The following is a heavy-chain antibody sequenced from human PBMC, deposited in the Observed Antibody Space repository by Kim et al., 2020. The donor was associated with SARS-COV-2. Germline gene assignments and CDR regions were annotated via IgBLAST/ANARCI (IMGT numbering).Heavy chain of an antibody. D-gene: IGHD5-18*01. CDR1: GGSFSGYY. Sequence: SETLSLTCAVYGGSFSGYYWSWIRQPPGKGLEWIGEINHSGSTNYNPSLKSRVTISVNTSKNQFSLKLSSVTAADTAVYYCPRVLRTAMVTNYYYDGMDVWGQGTTGTVSS. CDR2: INHSGST. V-gene: IGHV4-34*01. CDR3: PRVLRTAMVTNYYYDGMDV. J-gene: IGHJ6*02.